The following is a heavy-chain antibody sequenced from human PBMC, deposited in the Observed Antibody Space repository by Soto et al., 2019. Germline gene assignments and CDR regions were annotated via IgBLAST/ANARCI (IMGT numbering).Heavy chain of an antibody. D-gene: IGHD2-2*01. V-gene: IGHV3-33*01. CDR2: IWYDGSNK. J-gene: IGHJ5*02. Sequence: QVQLVESGGGVVQPGRSLRLSCAASGFTFSSYGMHWVRQAPGKGLEWVAVIWYDGSNKYYADSVKGRFTISRDNSKNTLYLQMNSLRAEDMAVYYCARGGTSLVVPAANWFDPWGQGTLVTVSS. CDR3: ARGGTSLVVPAANWFDP. CDR1: GFTFSSYG.